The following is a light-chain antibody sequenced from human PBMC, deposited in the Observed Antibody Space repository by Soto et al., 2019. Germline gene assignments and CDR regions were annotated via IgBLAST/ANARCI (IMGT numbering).Light chain of an antibody. Sequence: EIVLTQSPGTLSLSPGERATLSCRASQSVSSSYLAWYQQKPGQAPRLLIYGASSRATGIPDRFSGSGSGTDFTLTLSRLEPEDCAVYYWQQSGSSPPYTFGQGTKLEIK. CDR2: GAS. J-gene: IGKJ2*01. V-gene: IGKV3-20*01. CDR1: QSVSSSY. CDR3: QQSGSSPPYT.